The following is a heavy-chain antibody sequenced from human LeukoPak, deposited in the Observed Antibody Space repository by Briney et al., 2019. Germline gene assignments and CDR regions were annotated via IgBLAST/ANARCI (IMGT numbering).Heavy chain of an antibody. Sequence: GGSLRLSCSASGFTFSSNTMHWVRQAPGKGLEYVSAISSNGDSTYYADSVKGRFTISRDNSKNTLYLQMNSLRAEDTAVYCYVKGWRYFGDYFDYWGQGTLVTVSS. CDR1: GFTFSSNT. CDR3: VKGWRYFGDYFDY. CDR2: ISSNGDST. J-gene: IGHJ4*02. D-gene: IGHD3-9*01. V-gene: IGHV3-64D*06.